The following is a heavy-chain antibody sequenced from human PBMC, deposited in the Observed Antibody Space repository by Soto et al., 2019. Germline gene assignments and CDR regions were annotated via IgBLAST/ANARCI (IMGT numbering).Heavy chain of an antibody. CDR3: ARVEQYLIRGHYFYGMDV. Sequence: SETLSLTCTVSGGSISSGNYYWSWIRQPPGKGLEYIGFIYHSGSTYYNPSLKSRVSISIEMSKNQYFLTVNSVTAANTAVYYCARVEQYLIRGHYFYGMDVWGQGTTVTVSS. CDR1: GGSISSGNYY. CDR2: IYHSGST. D-gene: IGHD6-13*01. J-gene: IGHJ6*02. V-gene: IGHV4-30-4*01.